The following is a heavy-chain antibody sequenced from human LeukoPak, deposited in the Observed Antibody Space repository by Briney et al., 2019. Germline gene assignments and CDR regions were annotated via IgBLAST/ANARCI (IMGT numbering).Heavy chain of an antibody. J-gene: IGHJ5*02. CDR3: ARVVWPEYYDSSGYWGNWFDP. Sequence: PSETLSLTCTVSGGSISSSSYYWGWIRQPPGKGLEWIGSIYYSGSTYYNPSLKSRVTISVDTSKNQFSLKLSSVTAADTAVYYCARVVWPEYYDSSGYWGNWFDPWGQGTLVTVSS. CDR2: IYYSGST. CDR1: GGSISSSSYY. V-gene: IGHV4-39*01. D-gene: IGHD3-22*01.